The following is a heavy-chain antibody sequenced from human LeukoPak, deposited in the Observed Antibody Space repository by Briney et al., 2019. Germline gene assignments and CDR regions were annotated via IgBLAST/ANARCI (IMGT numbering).Heavy chain of an antibody. CDR3: ARSYSSGWYVSDY. Sequence: SVKVSCKASGGTFSSYAISWVRQAPGQGLEWMGGIIPIFGTANYAQKFQGRVTMTRDMSTSTVYMELSSLRSEDTAVYYCARSYSSGWYVSDYWGQGTLVTVSS. D-gene: IGHD6-19*01. J-gene: IGHJ4*02. CDR1: GGTFSSYA. V-gene: IGHV1-69*05. CDR2: IIPIFGTA.